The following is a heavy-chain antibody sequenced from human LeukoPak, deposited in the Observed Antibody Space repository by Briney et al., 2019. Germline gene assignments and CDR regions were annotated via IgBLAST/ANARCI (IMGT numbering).Heavy chain of an antibody. CDR1: GGSLSSSRTYS. CDR2: VYYSGST. V-gene: IGHV4-39*01. Sequence: SETLSLTCTVSGGSLSSSRTYSWGWIRQPPGKGLEWIGNVYYSGSTNYNPSLKSRVTMSVDTSKNQFSLKLSSVTAADTAVYYCARWVTAGGGCDYWGQGTLVTVSS. CDR3: ARWVTAGGGCDY. D-gene: IGHD2-21*02. J-gene: IGHJ4*02.